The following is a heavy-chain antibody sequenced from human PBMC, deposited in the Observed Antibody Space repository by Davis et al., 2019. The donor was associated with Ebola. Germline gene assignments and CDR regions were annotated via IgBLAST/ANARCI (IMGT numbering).Heavy chain of an antibody. V-gene: IGHV4-59*12. Sequence: MPGGSLRLSCTVSGGSISSYYWSWIRQPPGKGLEWIGYIYYTGNTYYNPSLKSRVTISIDTSKNQFSLKLSSVTAADTAVYYCARGWDSSGWKDWGQGTLVTVSS. CDR3: ARGWDSSGWKD. D-gene: IGHD6-19*01. J-gene: IGHJ4*02. CDR2: IYYTGNT. CDR1: GGSISSYY.